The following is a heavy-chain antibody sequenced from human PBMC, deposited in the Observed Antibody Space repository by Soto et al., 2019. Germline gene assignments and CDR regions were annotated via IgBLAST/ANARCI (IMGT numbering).Heavy chain of an antibody. CDR3: ARPMYSAGSYF. V-gene: IGHV3-74*01. Sequence: GGSLRLSCAASGFTFSNYWMHWVRQAPGKGLVWVSRIQSDGSSKSYADSVRGRFTISRDNTKNTLYLQMNSLKAEDTAVYYCARPMYSAGSYFWGQGTLVTVSS. D-gene: IGHD6-19*01. J-gene: IGHJ1*01. CDR1: GFTFSNYW. CDR2: IQSDGSSK.